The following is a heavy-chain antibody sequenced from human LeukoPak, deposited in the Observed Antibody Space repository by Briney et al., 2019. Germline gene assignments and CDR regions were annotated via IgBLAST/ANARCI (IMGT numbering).Heavy chain of an antibody. CDR2: ISWNSGSI. J-gene: IGHJ3*02. Sequence: GRSLRLSCAASGFTFDDYAMHWVRQAPGKGLEWVSGISWNSGSIGYADSVKGRFTISRDNAKNSLYLQMNGLRAEDTALYYCAKGIEQLWDDVRAFDIWGQGTMVTVSS. D-gene: IGHD3-10*01. CDR3: AKGIEQLWDDVRAFDI. V-gene: IGHV3-9*01. CDR1: GFTFDDYA.